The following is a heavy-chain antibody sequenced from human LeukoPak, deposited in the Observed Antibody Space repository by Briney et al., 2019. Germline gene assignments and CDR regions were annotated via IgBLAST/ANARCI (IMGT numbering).Heavy chain of an antibody. CDR1: GSTVSTEY. J-gene: IGHJ4*02. CDR3: ASALYYFDY. D-gene: IGHD3-16*01. CDR2: INSGDST. V-gene: IGHV3-53*04. Sequence: PGGSLRLSCAVSGSTVSTEYMGWVRQAPGKGLEWVSLINSGDSTSYADSVKGRFTISRHNSKNTLYLQMNSLRAEDTAVYYCASALYYFDYWGQGTLVTVSS.